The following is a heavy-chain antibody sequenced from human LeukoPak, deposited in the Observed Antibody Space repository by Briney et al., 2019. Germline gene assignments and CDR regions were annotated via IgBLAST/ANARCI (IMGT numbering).Heavy chain of an antibody. Sequence: PGGSLRLSCAASGFTFRSYGMSWVRQAPGKGLEWVSFITPNADRTSYADSVEGRFTISRDNPRNTLYMQMNSLGDEDTALYYCAIMHGYYDGSGYWVQWGQGTLVTVSS. CDR1: GFTFRSYG. D-gene: IGHD3-22*01. J-gene: IGHJ1*01. CDR3: AIMHGYYDGSGYWVQ. CDR2: ITPNADRT. V-gene: IGHV3-23*01.